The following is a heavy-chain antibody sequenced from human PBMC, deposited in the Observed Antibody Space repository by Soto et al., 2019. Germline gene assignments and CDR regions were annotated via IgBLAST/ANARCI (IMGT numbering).Heavy chain of an antibody. J-gene: IGHJ4*02. CDR2: ISSSSSYT. CDR3: AIGPRMWLAGGGY. Sequence: AGGSLRLSCAASGFTFSDYYMSWIRQAPGKGLEWVSYISSSSSYTNYADSVKGRFTISRDNAKNSLYLQMNSLTAADTAVYYWAIGPRMWLAGGGYWGQGTQVTVSS. V-gene: IGHV3-11*06. CDR1: GFTFSDYY. D-gene: IGHD6-19*01.